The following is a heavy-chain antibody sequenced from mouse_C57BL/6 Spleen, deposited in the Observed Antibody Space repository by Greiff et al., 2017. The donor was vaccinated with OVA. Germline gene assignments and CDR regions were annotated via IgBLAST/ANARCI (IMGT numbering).Heavy chain of an antibody. CDR1: GYTFTSYW. V-gene: IGHV1-55*01. CDR2: IYPGSGST. D-gene: IGHD6-1*01. J-gene: IGHJ1*01. CDR3: AVRPPNWYFDV. Sequence: QVQLKQPGAELVKPGASVKMSCKASGYTFTSYWITWVKQRPGQGLEWIGDIYPGSGSTNYNEKFKGKATLTVDTSSSPAYMQLSSLTSEDSAVYYCAVRPPNWYFDVWGQGTTVTVSS.